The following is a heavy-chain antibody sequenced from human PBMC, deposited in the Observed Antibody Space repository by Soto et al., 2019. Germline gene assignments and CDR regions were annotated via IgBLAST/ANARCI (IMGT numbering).Heavy chain of an antibody. D-gene: IGHD2-15*01. CDR2: ISSTGGGT. Sequence: VGSLRLSCAASGFTFNNYAMSWVRQAPGKGLEWVSGISSTGGGTYYADPVKGRFTISRDNSKNTLFLQMSNLRAGDTALYYCAKGHDIVVVPTVDYWGQGTLVTVSS. V-gene: IGHV3-23*01. J-gene: IGHJ4*02. CDR3: AKGHDIVVVPTVDY. CDR1: GFTFNNYA.